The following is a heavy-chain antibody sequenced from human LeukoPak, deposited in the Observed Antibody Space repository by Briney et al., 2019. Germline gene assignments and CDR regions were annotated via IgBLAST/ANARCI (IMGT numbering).Heavy chain of an antibody. J-gene: IGHJ3*02. CDR1: GFTFSSYS. CDR3: ARHIVVVIAIKDDAFDI. V-gene: IGHV3-21*01. CDR2: ISSSSSYI. Sequence: PGGSLRLSCAASGFTFSSYSMSWVRQAPGKGLEWVSSISSSSSYIYYADSVKGRFTISRDNAKNSLYLQMNSLRAEDTAVYYCARHIVVVIAIKDDAFDIWGQGTMVTVSS. D-gene: IGHD2-21*01.